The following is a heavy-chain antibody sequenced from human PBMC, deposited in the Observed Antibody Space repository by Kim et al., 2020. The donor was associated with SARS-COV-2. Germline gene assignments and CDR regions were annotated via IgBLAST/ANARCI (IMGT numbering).Heavy chain of an antibody. CDR3: ASTRPLVLGNHRPDYYGSGSYYIGMDV. CDR2: IYYSGST. V-gene: IGHV4-59*08. Sequence: SETLSLTCTVSGGSISSYYWSWIRQPPGKGLEWIGYIYYSGSTNYNPSLKSRVTISVDTSKNQFSLKLSSVTAADTAVYYCASTRPLVLGNHRPDYYGSGSYYIGMDVWGQGATVTVSS. J-gene: IGHJ6*02. CDR1: GGSISSYY. D-gene: IGHD3-10*01.